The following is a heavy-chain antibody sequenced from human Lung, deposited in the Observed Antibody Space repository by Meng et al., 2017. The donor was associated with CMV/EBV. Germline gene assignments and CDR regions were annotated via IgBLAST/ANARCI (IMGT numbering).Heavy chain of an antibody. CDR1: GFTFSSYS. Sequence: GESLKISCAASGFTFSSYSMNWVRQAPGKGLEWVSSISSSSSYIYYADSVKGRFTISRDNSKNSLYLQMNSLRAEDTAVYYCARDPSGSYDYWGRGTLVTSSS. J-gene: IGHJ4*02. CDR2: ISSSSSYI. D-gene: IGHD1-26*01. V-gene: IGHV3-21*01. CDR3: ARDPSGSYDY.